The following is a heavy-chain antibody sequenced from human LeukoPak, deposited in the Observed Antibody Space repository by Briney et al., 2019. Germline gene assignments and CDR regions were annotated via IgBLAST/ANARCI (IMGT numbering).Heavy chain of an antibody. D-gene: IGHD5-24*01. CDR2: IKQDGSKK. CDR3: TRVGYIDEGIDY. V-gene: IGHV3-7*04. J-gene: IGHJ4*02. CDR1: GFPFSSYW. Sequence: GGSLRLSCVASGFPFSSYWMTWVRQAPGKGLEWVANIKQDGSKKSYVDSVKGRFTISRDNAKNSLYLQMNSLRAEDTAIYYCTRVGYIDEGIDYWGQGTLVTASS.